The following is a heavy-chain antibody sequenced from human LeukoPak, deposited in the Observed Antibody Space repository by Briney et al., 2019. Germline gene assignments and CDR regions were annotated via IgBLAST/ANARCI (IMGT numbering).Heavy chain of an antibody. V-gene: IGHV1-24*01. CDR1: GYTLTELS. CDR3: ATDPWGTYYDILTGLWGMDV. Sequence: ASVKVSCKVSGYTLTELSMHWVRQAPGKGLEWMGGFDPEDGETIYAQKFQGRVTMTEDTSTDTAYMELSSLRSEDTAVYYCATDPWGTYYDILTGLWGMDVWGQGTTVTVSS. J-gene: IGHJ6*02. CDR2: FDPEDGET. D-gene: IGHD3-9*01.